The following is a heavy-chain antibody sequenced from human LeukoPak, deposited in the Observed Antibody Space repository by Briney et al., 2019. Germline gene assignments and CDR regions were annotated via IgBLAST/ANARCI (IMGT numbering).Heavy chain of an antibody. Sequence: GGSLRLSCAASGFTFSSYDMHWVRQATGKGREWVSAIGTAGDTYYPGSVKGRFTISRENAKNSLYLQMNSLRAGDPAVYYCSRDFFPIVDSTWYEIGYWGQGTLVTVSS. D-gene: IGHD6-13*01. J-gene: IGHJ4*02. V-gene: IGHV3-13*01. CDR3: SRDFFPIVDSTWYEIGY. CDR2: IGTAGDT. CDR1: GFTFSSYD.